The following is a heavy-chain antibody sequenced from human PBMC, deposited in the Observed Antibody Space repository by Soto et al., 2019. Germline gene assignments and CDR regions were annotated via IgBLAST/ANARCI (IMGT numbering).Heavy chain of an antibody. Sequence: QVQLVQSGAEVKKPGASVKVSCKASGYTFTSYDINWVRQATGQGLEWMGWMNPNSGNTGYAQKFQGRVTMTRNLSISTAYMEQSSLKSEDTAVYFCARRGYSSSWYYYYYYGMDVWGQGTTVTVSS. CDR2: MNPNSGNT. CDR3: ARRGYSSSWYYYYYYGMDV. D-gene: IGHD6-13*01. J-gene: IGHJ6*02. CDR1: GYTFTSYD. V-gene: IGHV1-8*01.